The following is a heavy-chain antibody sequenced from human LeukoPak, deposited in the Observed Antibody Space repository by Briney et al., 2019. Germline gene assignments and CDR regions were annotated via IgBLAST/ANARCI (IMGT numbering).Heavy chain of an antibody. CDR1: GFTFTTFG. CDR2: ISSDGSNK. Sequence: GRSLRLSCAASGFTFTTFGMHWVRQAPGKGLEWVAVISSDGSNKYYADSVKGRFTISRDNSKNTLYLQMNSLRADDTAVYYCVRWTIDYWGQGTLVTVSS. D-gene: IGHD3/OR15-3a*01. CDR3: VRWTIDY. J-gene: IGHJ4*02. V-gene: IGHV3-30*03.